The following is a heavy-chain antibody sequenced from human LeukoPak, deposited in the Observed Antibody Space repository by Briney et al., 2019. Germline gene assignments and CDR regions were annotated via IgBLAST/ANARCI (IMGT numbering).Heavy chain of an antibody. CDR3: AKVTYYYGSGSYYKYFDY. CDR1: GFTFSSYA. Sequence: GGSLRLSCAASGFTFSSYAMSWVRQAPGKGLEWVSAISGSGGSTYYADSVKGRFTISRDNSKSTLYLQMNSLRAEDTAVYYCAKVTYYYGSGSYYKYFDYWGQGTLVTVSS. J-gene: IGHJ4*02. CDR2: ISGSGGST. D-gene: IGHD3-10*01. V-gene: IGHV3-23*01.